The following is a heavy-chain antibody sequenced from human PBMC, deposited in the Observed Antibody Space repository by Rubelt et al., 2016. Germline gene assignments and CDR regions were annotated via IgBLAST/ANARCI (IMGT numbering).Heavy chain of an antibody. Sequence: VQGGRSLRLSCAASGFTFSSYGMHWVRQAPGKGLEWVAVISYDGSNKYYADSVKGRFTISRDNSKNTLYLQMNSLRAEDTAVYYCAREGVIVATIRGWVDPWGQGTLVTVSS. V-gene: IGHV3-30*03. CDR2: ISYDGSNK. CDR3: AREGVIVATIRGWVDP. J-gene: IGHJ5*02. CDR1: GFTFSSYG. D-gene: IGHD5-12*01.